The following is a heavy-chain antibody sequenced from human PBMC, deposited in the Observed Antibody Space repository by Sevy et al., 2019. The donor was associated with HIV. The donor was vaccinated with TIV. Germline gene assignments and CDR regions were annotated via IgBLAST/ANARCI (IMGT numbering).Heavy chain of an antibody. CDR3: AREGCTKPHDY. Sequence: GGSLRLSCAASGFTFSKYSMSWVRQPPGKGLEWVSILSFGCGEINYADSGKGRFTISGDNSKSSVYLQMNNLRPEDTAVYYCAREGCTKPHDYWGQGTLVTVSS. CDR2: LSFGCGEI. CDR1: GFTFSKYS. J-gene: IGHJ4*02. D-gene: IGHD2-8*01. V-gene: IGHV3-23*01.